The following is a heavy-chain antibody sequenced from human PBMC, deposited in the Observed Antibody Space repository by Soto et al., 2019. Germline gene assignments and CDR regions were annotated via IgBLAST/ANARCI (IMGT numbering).Heavy chain of an antibody. J-gene: IGHJ6*02. D-gene: IGHD5-18*01. V-gene: IGHV3-15*07. CDR2: IKSKTDGGTT. CDR3: TTGLLYSYGYLFSGYYYYGMDV. CDR1: GFTFSNAW. Sequence: AGGSLRLSCAASGFTFSNAWMNWVRQAPGKGLEWVGRIKSKTDGGTTDYAAPVKGRFTISRDDSKNTLYLQMNSLKTEDTAVYYCTTGLLYSYGYLFSGYYYYGMDVWGQGTTVTVSS.